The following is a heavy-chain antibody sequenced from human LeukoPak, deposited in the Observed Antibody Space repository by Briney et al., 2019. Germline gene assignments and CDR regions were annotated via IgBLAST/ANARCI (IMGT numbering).Heavy chain of an antibody. CDR1: GYSFTSYW. CDR2: IYPGDSDT. Sequence: GESLKISCKGSGYSFTSYWIGWARQMPGKGLEWMGIIYPGDSDTRYSPSFQGQVTISADKSISTAYLQWSSLKASDTAMYYCARHEACSGGSCYSEHYYYGTDVWGKGTTVTVSS. D-gene: IGHD2-15*01. V-gene: IGHV5-51*01. CDR3: ARHEACSGGSCYSEHYYYGTDV. J-gene: IGHJ6*04.